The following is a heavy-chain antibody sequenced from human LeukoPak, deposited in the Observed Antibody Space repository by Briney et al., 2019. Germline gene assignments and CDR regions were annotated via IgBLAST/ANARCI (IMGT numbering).Heavy chain of an antibody. Sequence: GESLKISCKGSGYSFTSYWIGWVRQMPGKGLEWMGIIYPGDSDTRYSPSFQGQVTISADKSISTAYQQWSSLKASDTAMYYCARPEREGRITIFGVVFVYWGQGTLVTVSS. V-gene: IGHV5-51*01. J-gene: IGHJ4*02. CDR2: IYPGDSDT. CDR1: GYSFTSYW. D-gene: IGHD3-3*01. CDR3: ARPEREGRITIFGVVFVY.